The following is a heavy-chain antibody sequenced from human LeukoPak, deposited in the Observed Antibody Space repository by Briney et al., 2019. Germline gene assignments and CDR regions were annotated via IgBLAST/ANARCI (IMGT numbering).Heavy chain of an antibody. J-gene: IGHJ4*02. V-gene: IGHV1-69*02. CDR2: IIPILGIA. CDR3: ARAPSEYCGGDCYSGDY. Sequence: SVKVSCKASGGTFSSYTISWVRQAPGQGLEWMGRIIPILGIANYAQKFQGRVTITADKSTSTAYMELSSLRSEDTAVYYCARAPSEYCGGDCYSGDYRGQGTLVTVPS. CDR1: GGTFSSYT. D-gene: IGHD2-21*02.